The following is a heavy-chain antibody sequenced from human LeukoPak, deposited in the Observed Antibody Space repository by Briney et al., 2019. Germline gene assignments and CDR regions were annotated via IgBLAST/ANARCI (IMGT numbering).Heavy chain of an antibody. CDR1: GGSISGYH. J-gene: IGHJ4*02. D-gene: IGHD1-26*01. Sequence: SETLSLTCNVSGGSISGYHWSWIRQPPGKGLEWLGYIYYSGSSNYNPSLKSRVTMSADTSKNQFSLKLSSVTAADTAVYYCARASGSSRAYWGQGTLVTVSS. CDR2: IYYSGSS. V-gene: IGHV4-59*01. CDR3: ARASGSSRAY.